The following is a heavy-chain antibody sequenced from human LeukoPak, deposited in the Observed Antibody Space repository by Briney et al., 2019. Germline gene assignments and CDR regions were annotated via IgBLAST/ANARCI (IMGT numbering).Heavy chain of an antibody. CDR3: ARIGYSSCSLDY. J-gene: IGHJ4*02. CDR2: IKEDGGQI. Sequence: PGGSLRLSCVASGFTFSRYWMTWVRQAPGKGLEWVANIKEDGGQIYYVDSVKGRFTTSRDNAKNSVYLQLNGLRDEDTAVYYCARIGYSSCSLDYWGQGTLVTVSS. D-gene: IGHD2-15*01. CDR1: GFTFSRYW. V-gene: IGHV3-7*01.